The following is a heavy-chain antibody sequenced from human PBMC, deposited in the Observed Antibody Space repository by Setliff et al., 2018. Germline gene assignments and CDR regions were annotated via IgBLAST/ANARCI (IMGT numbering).Heavy chain of an antibody. Sequence: SETLSLTCAVSGYSISSGYYWGWIRQPPGKGLEWIGGIYHSGHTYYNPSLKSRVTISVDTSKNQFSLKLSSVTAADTGVYYCARMTGFAYMDVWGKGTPVTVSS. J-gene: IGHJ6*03. CDR1: GYSISSGYY. CDR3: ARMTGFAYMDV. V-gene: IGHV4-38-2*01. CDR2: IYHSGHT.